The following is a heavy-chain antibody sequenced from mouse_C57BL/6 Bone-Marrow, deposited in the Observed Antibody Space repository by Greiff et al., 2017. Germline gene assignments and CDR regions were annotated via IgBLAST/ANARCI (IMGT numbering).Heavy chain of an antibody. V-gene: IGHV8-8*01. CDR1: GFSLSTFGMG. D-gene: IGHD1-1*01. CDR3: ARLGMATEVNY. CDR2: IGWDDDK. Sequence: QVTLKVSGPGILQPSQSLSLSCSFSGFSLSTFGMGVVWIRQPSGMGLEWLAHIGWDDDKYYNPVLKSRLTISKDTSKNQVFLKITNVDTADTATYYGARLGMATEVNYCGQGTTLTVSS. J-gene: IGHJ2*01.